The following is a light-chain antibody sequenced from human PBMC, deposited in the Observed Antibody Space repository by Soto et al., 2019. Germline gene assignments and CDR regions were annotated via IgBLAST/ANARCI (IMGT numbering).Light chain of an antibody. CDR2: GAS. CDR3: QQYNHWPPLT. J-gene: IGKJ4*01. Sequence: EIVMTQSPATLSVSPGERATLSCRASQSVGRNLAWYPQKPGQAPRLLIYGASTRATGIPARLSGSGSGTEFPLTIIRLQSEDFAIYSCQQYNHWPPLTFGGGTKVEIK. CDR1: QSVGRN. V-gene: IGKV3-15*01.